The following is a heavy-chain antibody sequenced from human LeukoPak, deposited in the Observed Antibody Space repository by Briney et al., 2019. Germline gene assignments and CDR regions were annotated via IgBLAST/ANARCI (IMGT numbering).Heavy chain of an antibody. Sequence: SETLSLTCTVSGGSISSGGYYWSWIRQRPGKGLEWIGYIYYSGSTYYNPSLKSRVTISVDTSKNQFSLKLSSVTAADTAVYYCARVRRSSSWYKWFDPWGQGTLVTVSS. CDR2: IYYSGST. CDR3: ARVRRSSSWYKWFDP. V-gene: IGHV4-31*03. CDR1: GGSISSGGYY. D-gene: IGHD6-13*01. J-gene: IGHJ5*02.